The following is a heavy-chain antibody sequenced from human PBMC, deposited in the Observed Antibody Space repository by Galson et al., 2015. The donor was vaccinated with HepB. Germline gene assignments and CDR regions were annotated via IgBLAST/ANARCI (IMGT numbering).Heavy chain of an antibody. CDR3: ARVSYDNSGYYIFDF. CDR1: GGSINSTTYY. J-gene: IGHJ4*02. CDR2: ICYSGST. Sequence: TLSLTCTVSGGSINSTTYYWSWIRQHPGKGLECFGYICYSGSTYYNPSLKSRVTISVDTSKNQFSLKLSSVTAADTAVYYCARVSYDNSGYYIFDFWGQGTLVTVSS. V-gene: IGHV4-31*03. D-gene: IGHD3-22*01.